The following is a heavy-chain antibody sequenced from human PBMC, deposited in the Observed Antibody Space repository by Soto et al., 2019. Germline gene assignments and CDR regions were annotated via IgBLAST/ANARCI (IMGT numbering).Heavy chain of an antibody. CDR3: AKGLLTYYDILTGYSRDFDY. D-gene: IGHD3-9*01. CDR2: ISWNSGSI. CDR1: GFTFDDYA. J-gene: IGHJ4*02. V-gene: IGHV3-9*01. Sequence: EVQLVESGGGLVQPGRSLRLSCAASGFTFDDYAMHWVRQAPGKGLEWVSGISWNSGSIGYADSVKGRFTISRDNAKNSLYLQMNSLRAEDTALYYCAKGLLTYYDILTGYSRDFDYWGQGTLVTVSS.